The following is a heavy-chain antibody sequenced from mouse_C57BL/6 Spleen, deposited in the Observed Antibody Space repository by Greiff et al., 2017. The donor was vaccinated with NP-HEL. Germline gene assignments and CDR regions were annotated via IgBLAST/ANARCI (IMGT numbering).Heavy chain of an antibody. CDR1: GYTFTSSG. Sequence: VKLQQSGAELARPGASVKLSCKAYGYTFTSSGISWVKQRTGQGLAWIGEIYPRSGNTYYNEKFKGKATLTEDKSSSTAYMELRSLTSEDSAVYFCARGGLPGDYWGQGTTLTVSS. CDR2: IYPRSGNT. CDR3: ARGGLPGDY. V-gene: IGHV1-81*01. J-gene: IGHJ2*01.